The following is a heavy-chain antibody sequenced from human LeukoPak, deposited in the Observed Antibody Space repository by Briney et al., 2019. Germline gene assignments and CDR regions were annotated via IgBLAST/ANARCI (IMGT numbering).Heavy chain of an antibody. CDR3: ARVVPPGYDILTGYYEGMDV. Sequence: SETLSLTCTVSGGSISSGDYYWSWIRQPPGKGLEWIGYIYYSGSTYYNPSLKSRVTISVDTSKNQFSLKLSSVTAADTAVYYCARVVPPGYDILTGYYEGMDVWGQGTTVTVSS. CDR1: GGSISSGDYY. D-gene: IGHD3-9*01. J-gene: IGHJ6*02. CDR2: IYYSGST. V-gene: IGHV4-30-4*01.